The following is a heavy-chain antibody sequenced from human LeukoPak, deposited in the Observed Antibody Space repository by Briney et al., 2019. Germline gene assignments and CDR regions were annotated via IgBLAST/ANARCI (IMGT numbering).Heavy chain of an antibody. CDR2: INYSGRT. J-gene: IGHJ5*02. CDR1: SGSISSSSYY. D-gene: IGHD3-10*01. CDR3: ARHNIRGVTHWSDP. V-gene: IGHV4-39*01. Sequence: ASETLSLTCRVSSGSISSSSYYWGWIRQPPGKGLEWIGIINYSGRTYYKPSLKSRITISVDTSNNQFSLKLNSVTAADTAVYFCARHNIRGVTHWSDPWGQGTQVTVSS.